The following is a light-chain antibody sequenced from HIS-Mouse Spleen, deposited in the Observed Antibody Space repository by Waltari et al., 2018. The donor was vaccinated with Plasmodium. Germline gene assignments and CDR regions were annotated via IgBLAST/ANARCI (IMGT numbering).Light chain of an antibody. J-gene: IGLJ3*02. V-gene: IGLV3-10*01. CDR1: ALPKKY. CDR3: YSTDSSGNHRV. Sequence: SYELTQPPSVSVSPGQTARITCSGDALPKKYAYWYQPKSGQAPVRVIYEDIKRPSGIPERFSGSSSGTMATLTISGAQVEDEADYYCYSTDSSGNHRVFGGGTKLTVL. CDR2: EDI.